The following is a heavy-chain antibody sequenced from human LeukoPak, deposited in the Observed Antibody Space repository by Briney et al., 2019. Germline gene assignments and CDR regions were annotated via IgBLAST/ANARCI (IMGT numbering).Heavy chain of an antibody. D-gene: IGHD3-22*01. CDR1: GGSFTDYF. J-gene: IGHJ6*02. CDR3: ARGRIAKIVVVHSFHYGMDV. V-gene: IGHV4-34*01. Sequence: SETLSLTRDVFGGSFTDYFWTGIRQSPGKGLEWIGEINDYTGNTNYNPSLNSRVSISLEKSKNQFSLELRSVTAADTAVYYCARGRIAKIVVVHSFHYGMDVWGQGTTVTVSS. CDR2: INDYTGNT.